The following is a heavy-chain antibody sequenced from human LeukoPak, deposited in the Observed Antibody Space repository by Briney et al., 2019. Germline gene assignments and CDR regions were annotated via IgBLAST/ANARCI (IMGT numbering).Heavy chain of an antibody. CDR2: ISGSGGST. J-gene: IGHJ4*02. V-gene: IGHV3-23*01. CDR1: GFTFNSYA. Sequence: GGSLSLSCAASGFTFNSYAMTWVRQAPGKGLEWVSDISGSGGSTFYADSVQGRFTISRDNSNNTLYLQMNGLRAEDTAVYYCAKGLIDSSGSRGQFDYWGQGSLVTVSS. CDR3: AKGLIDSSGSRGQFDY. D-gene: IGHD5-18*01.